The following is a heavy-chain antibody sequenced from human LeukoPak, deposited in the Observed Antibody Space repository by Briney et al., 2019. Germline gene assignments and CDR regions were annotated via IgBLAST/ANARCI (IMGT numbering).Heavy chain of an antibody. CDR3: ARGDRDYSNYPSYYMDV. CDR2: IYTSGST. V-gene: IGHV4-61*02. J-gene: IGHJ6*03. CDR1: GGSISSSSYY. D-gene: IGHD4-11*01. Sequence: PSETLSLTCTVSGGSISSSSYYWSWLRQPPGKGLEWIGRIYTSGSTNYNPSLKSRVTISVDTSKNQFSMNLSSVAAADTAVYYCARGDRDYSNYPSYYMDVWGKGTTVTVSS.